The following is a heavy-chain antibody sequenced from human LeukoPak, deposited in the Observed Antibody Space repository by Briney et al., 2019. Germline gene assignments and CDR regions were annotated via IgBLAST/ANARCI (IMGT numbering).Heavy chain of an antibody. D-gene: IGHD3-10*01. Sequence: PGGSLRLSCAASGFTFSSYWMHWVRQAPGKGLVWVSRINSDGSSTSYADSVKGRFTISRDNAKNTLYLQMNSLRAEDTAVYYCASLYGSGSYSNCYYYYGMDVWGKGTTVTVSS. CDR3: ASLYGSGSYSNCYYYYGMDV. CDR1: GFTFSSYW. CDR2: INSDGSST. J-gene: IGHJ6*04. V-gene: IGHV3-74*01.